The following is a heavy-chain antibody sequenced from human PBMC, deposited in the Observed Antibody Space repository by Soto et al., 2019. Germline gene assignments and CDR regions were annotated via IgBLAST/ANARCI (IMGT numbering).Heavy chain of an antibody. J-gene: IGHJ3*02. CDR2: IHYSGSA. V-gene: IGHV4-31*03. CDR3: AREVNVPADADAFDI. CDR1: GGSISNDNYF. Sequence: QVQLQESGPGLVKPSQTLSLTCTVSGGSISNDNYFWSWIRQHPGKGLEWIGYIHYSGSAYYNPSLRCRVIILVDTTKNQCSMKLTSVTAADTAMYYCAREVNVPADADAFDIWGQGTMVTVSS. D-gene: IGHD2-2*01.